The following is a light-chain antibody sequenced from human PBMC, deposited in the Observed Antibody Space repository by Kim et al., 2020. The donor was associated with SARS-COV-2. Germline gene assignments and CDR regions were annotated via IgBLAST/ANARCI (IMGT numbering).Light chain of an antibody. V-gene: IGKV1-39*01. CDR1: QSISSY. Sequence: ASIGDRVTITCRASQSISSYLNWYQQKPGKAPNLLIYAASSLQSGVPSRFSGSGSEADFTLTINSLQPEDFATYYCQQSSSTPRTFGGGTKVDIK. J-gene: IGKJ4*01. CDR2: AAS. CDR3: QQSSSTPRT.